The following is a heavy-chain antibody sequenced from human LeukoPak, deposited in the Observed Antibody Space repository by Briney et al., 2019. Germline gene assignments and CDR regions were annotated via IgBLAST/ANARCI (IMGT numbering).Heavy chain of an antibody. D-gene: IGHD2-21*01. J-gene: IGHJ4*02. CDR1: GYTLTELS. CDR3: ARDSHIAEVAYYFDY. CDR2: FDPEDGET. V-gene: IGHV1-24*01. Sequence: GASVKVSCKVSGYTLTELSMHWVRQAPGKGLEWMGGFDPEDGETIYAQKFQGRVTMTTDTSTSTAYMELRSLRSDDTAVYYCARDSHIAEVAYYFDYWGQGTLVSVSS.